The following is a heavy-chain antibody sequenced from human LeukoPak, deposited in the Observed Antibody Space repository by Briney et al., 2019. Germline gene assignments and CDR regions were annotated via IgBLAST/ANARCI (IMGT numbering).Heavy chain of an antibody. V-gene: IGHV3-7*03. D-gene: IGHD6-19*01. J-gene: IGHJ5*02. CDR2: IKLDGSEK. CDR1: GFTFSSYW. CDR3: AKDRDSSGSPWFDP. Sequence: GGSLRLSCAASGFTFSSYWMSWVRQAPGKGLEWVANIKLDGSEKYYVDSVKGRFTISRDNAKNSLYLQMSSLRAEDTAVYYCAKDRDSSGSPWFDPWGQGTLVTVSS.